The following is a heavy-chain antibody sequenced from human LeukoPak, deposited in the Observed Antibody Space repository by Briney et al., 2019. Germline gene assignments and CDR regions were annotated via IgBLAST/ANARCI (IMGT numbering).Heavy chain of an antibody. J-gene: IGHJ4*02. CDR1: GYTFTSYG. D-gene: IGHD6-19*01. CDR3: ARDPMVKARIAVAGTRGDY. Sequence: ASVKVSCKASGYTFTSYGISWVRQAPGQGLEWMGWISANNGNTNYAQKLQGRVTMTTDTSTSTAYMELRSLRSDDTAVYYCARDPMVKARIAVAGTRGDYWGQGTLVTVSS. V-gene: IGHV1-18*01. CDR2: ISANNGNT.